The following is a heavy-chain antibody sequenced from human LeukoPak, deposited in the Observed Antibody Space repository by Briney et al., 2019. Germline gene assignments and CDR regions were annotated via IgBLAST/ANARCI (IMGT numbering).Heavy chain of an antibody. CDR2: ITSSGSHI. CDR1: GFSFSAYS. CDR3: ARDYTYSINWYGDY. V-gene: IGHV3-21*01. Sequence: GGSLRLSCAASGFSFSAYSMIWVRQAPGKGLEWVASITSSGSHIYYANSVKGRFSISRDNAKSLLYLQMNSLRAEDTAVYYCARDYTYSINWYGDYWGQGTLVTVSS. D-gene: IGHD6-13*01. J-gene: IGHJ4*02.